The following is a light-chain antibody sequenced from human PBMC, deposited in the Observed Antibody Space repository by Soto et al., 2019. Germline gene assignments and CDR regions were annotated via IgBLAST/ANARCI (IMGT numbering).Light chain of an antibody. V-gene: IGKV1-27*01. CDR2: SAS. CDR1: QGLGNY. J-gene: IGKJ4*01. Sequence: DMQMTQSPSSLSESVGDRATITCRASQGLGNYLAWYQQKPGKAPKLLIYSASTLQSGVPPRFSGSGSGTDFTLTISGLQPEDIAAYYCLTYNGPPLSLGGGTKVEI. CDR3: LTYNGPPLS.